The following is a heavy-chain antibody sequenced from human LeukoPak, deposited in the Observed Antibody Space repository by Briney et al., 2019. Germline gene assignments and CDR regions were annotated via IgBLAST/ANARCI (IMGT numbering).Heavy chain of an antibody. CDR3: ARDLGYSYGDY. J-gene: IGHJ4*02. D-gene: IGHD5-18*01. Sequence: SETLSLTCTVSGGSISSGSYYWSWIRQPAGKGLEWIGRIYTSGSTKYNPSLKSRVTISVDTSKNQFSLKLSSVTAADTAVYYCARDLGYSYGDYWGQGTLVTVSS. V-gene: IGHV4-61*02. CDR2: IYTSGST. CDR1: GGSISSGSYY.